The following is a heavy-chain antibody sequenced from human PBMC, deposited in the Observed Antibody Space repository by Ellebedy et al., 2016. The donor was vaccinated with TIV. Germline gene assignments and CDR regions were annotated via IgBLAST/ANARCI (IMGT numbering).Heavy chain of an antibody. Sequence: PGGSLRLSCAPSGPTFRDHYLDWVRQPQGKGLEWVGRLRNKADNYIKHYASSVNVRFTISRDDSNNSAYLQMNNLKIEDTAAYYCAEAAFRHWGQGTLVSVSS. V-gene: IGHV3-72*01. J-gene: IGHJ4*02. CDR3: AEAAFRH. D-gene: IGHD6-25*01. CDR2: LRNKADNYIK. CDR1: GPTFRDHY.